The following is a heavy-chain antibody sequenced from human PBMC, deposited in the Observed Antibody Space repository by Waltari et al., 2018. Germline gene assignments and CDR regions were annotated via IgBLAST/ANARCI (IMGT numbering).Heavy chain of an antibody. V-gene: IGHV3-13*01. CDR2: IGTAGDT. Sequence: EVQLVESGGGLVQPGGSLRLSCAASGFTFSSYDLHWVRKATGKGLEWVSAIGTAGDTYYPGSVKGRFTISRENAKNSLYLQMNSLRAGDTAVYYCARGGSSGRFDYWGQGTLVTVSS. CDR3: ARGGSSGRFDY. D-gene: IGHD3-16*01. J-gene: IGHJ4*02. CDR1: GFTFSSYD.